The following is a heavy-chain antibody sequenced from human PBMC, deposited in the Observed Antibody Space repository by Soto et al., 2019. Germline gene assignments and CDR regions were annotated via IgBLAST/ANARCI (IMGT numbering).Heavy chain of an antibody. CDR2: ISSSSSTI. J-gene: IGHJ6*02. CDR3: ARDSPTYYDSSGYRDYYYYYGMDV. D-gene: IGHD3-22*01. Sequence: EVQLVESGGGLVQPGGSLRLSCAASGFTFSSYSMNWVRQAPGKGLEWVSYISSSSSTIYYADSVKGRFTISRDNAKNSLYLQMNSLRDEDTAVYYCARDSPTYYDSSGYRDYYYYYGMDVWGQGTTVTVSS. CDR1: GFTFSSYS. V-gene: IGHV3-48*02.